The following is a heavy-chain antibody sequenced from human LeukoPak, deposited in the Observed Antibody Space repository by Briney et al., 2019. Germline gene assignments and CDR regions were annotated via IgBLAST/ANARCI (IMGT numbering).Heavy chain of an antibody. D-gene: IGHD4-17*01. Sequence: SQTLSLTCTVSGDSISSGSFYWSWIRQPAGKGLEWIGRFYTSGGTDYNPSLESRVTISVDTSKNQFSLKLSSVTAADTAVYYCARGLTTVTYSFDYWGQGTLVTVSS. CDR2: FYTSGGT. CDR3: ARGLTTVTYSFDY. J-gene: IGHJ4*02. V-gene: IGHV4-61*02. CDR1: GDSISSGSFY.